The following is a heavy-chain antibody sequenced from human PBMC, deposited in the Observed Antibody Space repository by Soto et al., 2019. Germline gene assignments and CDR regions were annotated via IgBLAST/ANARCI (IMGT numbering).Heavy chain of an antibody. V-gene: IGHV4-59*12. CDR1: GGSISSYY. CDR2: IYYSGST. D-gene: IGHD3-3*01. J-gene: IGHJ6*03. CDR3: ARGSAADYDFWSGYYTARYYYMDV. Sequence: SETLSLTCTVSGGSISSYYWSWIRQSPGKGLEWIGYIYYSGSTDYNASLKSRVTISVDTSKSQFSLKLDSVTAADTAVYYCARGSAADYDFWSGYYTARYYYMDVWGKGTPVTVSS.